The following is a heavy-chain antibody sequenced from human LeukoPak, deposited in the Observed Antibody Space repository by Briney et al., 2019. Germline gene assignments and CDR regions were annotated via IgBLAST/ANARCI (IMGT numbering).Heavy chain of an antibody. CDR3: ARKSPGGYYYYMDV. Sequence: PSETLSLTCTVSGDSVTGYYWSWVRQSPEKGLESIGFIYYTGITYYNPSLKSRVTMSVDTSRNQFSLKLSSVTAADTAVYYCARKSPGGYYYYMDVWGKGTTVTISS. CDR1: GDSVTGYY. CDR2: IYYTGIT. D-gene: IGHD1-1*01. J-gene: IGHJ6*03. V-gene: IGHV4-59*02.